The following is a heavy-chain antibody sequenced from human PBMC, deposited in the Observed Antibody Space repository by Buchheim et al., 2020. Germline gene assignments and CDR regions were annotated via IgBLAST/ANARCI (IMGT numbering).Heavy chain of an antibody. D-gene: IGHD6-13*01. CDR2: INTNTGNP. CDR1: GYTFTSFA. J-gene: IGHJ1*01. Sequence: QVQLVQSGSELKKPGDSVTVSCEASGYTFTSFAINWVRQAPGQGLEWMGWINTNTGNPTYAQGFTGRFVFSLDTSVSTASLQISSLKAEDTAVYYCARVPKYSSTWYAGTYFQHWGQGSL. CDR3: ARVPKYSSTWYAGTYFQH. V-gene: IGHV7-4-1*02.